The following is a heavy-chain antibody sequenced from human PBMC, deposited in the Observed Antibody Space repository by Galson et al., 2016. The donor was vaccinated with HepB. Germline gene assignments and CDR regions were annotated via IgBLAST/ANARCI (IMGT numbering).Heavy chain of an antibody. D-gene: IGHD3-10*01. CDR2: IKRDGAEI. CDR1: GYTFSSYW. V-gene: IGHV3-7*04. Sequence: CAASGYTFSSYWMSWVRQAPGKGLEWVANIKRDGAEIYYIDSVRGRFTISRDNANNSMHLQMNSLRAEDTAVYFCVRDTSSGWSFDLWGRGTLVTVSS. J-gene: IGHJ2*01. CDR3: VRDTSSGWSFDL.